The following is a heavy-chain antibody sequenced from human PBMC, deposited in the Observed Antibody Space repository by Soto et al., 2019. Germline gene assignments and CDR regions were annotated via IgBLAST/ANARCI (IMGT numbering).Heavy chain of an antibody. CDR1: GYTFTSYG. Sequence: QVQLVQSGAEVKKPGASVKVSCKASGYTFTSYGINWVRQAPGQRLEWMGWISAYNGNTNYAQKLQGRVTMTTDTSTSTAYMELRSLRSDDTAVYYCARGHPLDYGDYVGWFDPWGQGTLVTVSS. D-gene: IGHD4-17*01. CDR2: ISAYNGNT. CDR3: ARGHPLDYGDYVGWFDP. V-gene: IGHV1-18*04. J-gene: IGHJ5*02.